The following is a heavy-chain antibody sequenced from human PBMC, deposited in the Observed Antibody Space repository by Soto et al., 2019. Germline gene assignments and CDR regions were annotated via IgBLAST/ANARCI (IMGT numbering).Heavy chain of an antibody. V-gene: IGHV1-69*13. D-gene: IGHD3-22*01. CDR3: ARTKSSGPLLSAFEI. J-gene: IGHJ3*02. CDR1: GGTFSSYA. CDR2: IIPIFGTA. Sequence: SVKVSCKASGGTFSSYAISWVRQAPGQGLEWMGGIIPIFGTANYAQKFQGRVTITADESTSTAYMELSSLRSEDTAVYYCARTKSSGPLLSAFEIWGQGTMVTVSS.